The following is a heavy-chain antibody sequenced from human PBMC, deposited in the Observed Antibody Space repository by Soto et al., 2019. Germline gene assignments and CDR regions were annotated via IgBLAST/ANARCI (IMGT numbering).Heavy chain of an antibody. CDR2: ISAHNGNT. V-gene: IGHV1-18*01. CDR3: ARGRYGDY. Sequence: QVHLVQSGAEVKKPGASVTVSCKGSGYAFTTYGITWVRQAPGQGLEWMGWISAHNGNTNYAQKLQGRVTVTRDTSTSTAYMELRSLRSDDTAVYYGARGRYGDYWGQGALVTVSS. J-gene: IGHJ4*02. D-gene: IGHD1-1*01. CDR1: GYAFTTYG.